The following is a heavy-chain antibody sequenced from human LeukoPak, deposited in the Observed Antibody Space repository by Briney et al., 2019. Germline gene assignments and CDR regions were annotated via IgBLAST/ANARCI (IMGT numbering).Heavy chain of an antibody. CDR1: GGSISSGSYY. D-gene: IGHD3-22*01. CDR3: ARGGWGHYDSSGYWDY. V-gene: IGHV4-61*02. J-gene: IGHJ4*02. CDR2: IYTSGST. Sequence: SETLSLTCTVSGGSISSGSYYWSWIRQPAGKGLEWIGRIYTSGSTNYNPSLKSRVTISVDTSKNQFSLKLSSVTAADTAVYYCARGGWGHYDSSGYWDYWGQGTLVTVSS.